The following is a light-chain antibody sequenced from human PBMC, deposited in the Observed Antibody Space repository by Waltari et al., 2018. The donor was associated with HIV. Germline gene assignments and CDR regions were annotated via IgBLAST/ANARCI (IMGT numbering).Light chain of an antibody. CDR2: GVF. V-gene: IGLV2-11*01. CDR1: ASAIGYFDY. CDR3: CSYAGTYTYV. Sequence: QSALTQPRSVSGSPGQSVTISCTGTASAIGYFDYVSWYHQYPGKAPKGIIYGVFQRPSGVPGRFTASKSGITASLTISGLQDEDEADYYCCSYAGTYTYVFGSGTTVTVL. J-gene: IGLJ1*01.